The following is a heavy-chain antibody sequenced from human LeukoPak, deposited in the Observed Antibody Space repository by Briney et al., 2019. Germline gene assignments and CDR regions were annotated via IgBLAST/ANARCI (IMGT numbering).Heavy chain of an antibody. J-gene: IGHJ6*03. CDR1: GFTFDDYG. CDR2: INWNGGST. D-gene: IGHD1-1*01. CDR3: ARGGTEGYYMDV. Sequence: PGGSLRLSCAASGFTFDDYGMSWVRQAPGKWLEWVSGINWNGGSTGYADSVKGRFTISRDNAKNALYLQMNSLRAEDTAVYYCARGGTEGYYMDVWGKGTTVTVSS. V-gene: IGHV3-20*04.